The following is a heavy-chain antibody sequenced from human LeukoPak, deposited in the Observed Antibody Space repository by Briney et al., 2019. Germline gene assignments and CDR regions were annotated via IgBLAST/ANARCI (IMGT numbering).Heavy chain of an antibody. CDR3: ARGQEYYYDSSAAFDY. CDR2: ISSSSSYI. J-gene: IGHJ4*02. Sequence: GGSLRLSCAASGFTFSSYSMNWVRQAPGKGLEWVSSISSSSSYIYYADSVKGRFTISRDNAKNSLYLQMNSLRAEDTALYYCARGQEYYYDSSAAFDYWGQGTLVTVSS. D-gene: IGHD3-22*01. CDR1: GFTFSSYS. V-gene: IGHV3-21*04.